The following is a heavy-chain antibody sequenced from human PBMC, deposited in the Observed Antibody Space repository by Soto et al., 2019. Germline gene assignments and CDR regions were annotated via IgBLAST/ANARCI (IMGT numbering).Heavy chain of an antibody. CDR1: GFTFSSYG. CDR2: ISYDGSNK. Sequence: PGGSLRLSCAASGFTFSSYGMHWVRQAPGKGLEWVAVISYDGSNKYYADSVKGRFTISRDNSKNTLYLQMNSLRAEDTAVYYCAKEVAVFFIAVAGTWFDYWGQGTLVTVSS. D-gene: IGHD6-19*01. J-gene: IGHJ4*02. V-gene: IGHV3-30*18. CDR3: AKEVAVFFIAVAGTWFDY.